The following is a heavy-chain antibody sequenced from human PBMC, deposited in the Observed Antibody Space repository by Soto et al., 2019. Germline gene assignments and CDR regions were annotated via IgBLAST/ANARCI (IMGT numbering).Heavy chain of an antibody. J-gene: IGHJ3*02. D-gene: IGHD3-3*01. CDR2: INHSGST. Sequence: SETLSLTCAVYGGSFSGYYWSWIRQPPGKGLEWIGEINHSGSTNYNPSLKSRVTISVDTSKNQFSLKLSSVTAADTAVYYCARGYYDFWSGYYDAFDIWGQGTMVTVSS. CDR3: ARGYYDFWSGYYDAFDI. V-gene: IGHV4-34*01. CDR1: GGSFSGYY.